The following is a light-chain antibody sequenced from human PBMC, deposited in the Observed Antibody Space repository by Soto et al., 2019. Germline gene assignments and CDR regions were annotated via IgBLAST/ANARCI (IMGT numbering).Light chain of an antibody. CDR1: ESLSSSF. V-gene: IGKV3-20*01. CDR2: GAS. J-gene: IGKJ4*01. CDR3: QRYRTSPFT. Sequence: EIVLTQSPGTLSLSPGERATLSCRASESLSSSFLAWYQQKPGQAPRLLIYGASSRATGIPDRFSGSVSGTAFTLTISRLEPEDFAVYYCQRYRTSPFTFGGGTKVEIK.